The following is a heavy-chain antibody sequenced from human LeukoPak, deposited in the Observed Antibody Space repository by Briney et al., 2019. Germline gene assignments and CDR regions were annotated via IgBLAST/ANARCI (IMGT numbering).Heavy chain of an antibody. V-gene: IGHV3-74*01. J-gene: IGHJ5*02. CDR2: ISTDGSST. D-gene: IGHD6-6*01. CDR3: ARSYSSSSNWFDP. Sequence: GGSLRLSCAASGFTFSSYWMHWVRQAPGKGLVWVSRISTDGSSTTYADSVKGRFTISRDNAKNSLYLQMNSLRAEDTAVYYCARSYSSSSNWFDPWGQGTLVTVSS. CDR1: GFTFSSYW.